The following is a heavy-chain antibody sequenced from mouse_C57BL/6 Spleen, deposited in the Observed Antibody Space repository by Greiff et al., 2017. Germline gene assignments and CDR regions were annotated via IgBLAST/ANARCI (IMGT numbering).Heavy chain of an antibody. CDR3: ARAGDYEGFAY. CDR2: IDPSDSYT. Sequence: QVQLQQPGAELVMPGASVKLSCKASGYTFTSYWMHWVKQRPGQGLEWIGEIDPSDSYTNYNQKFKGKSTLTVDKSSSTAYMQLSSLTSEDSAVYYCARAGDYEGFAYWGQGTLVTVSA. CDR1: GYTFTSYW. V-gene: IGHV1-69*01. J-gene: IGHJ3*01. D-gene: IGHD2-4*01.